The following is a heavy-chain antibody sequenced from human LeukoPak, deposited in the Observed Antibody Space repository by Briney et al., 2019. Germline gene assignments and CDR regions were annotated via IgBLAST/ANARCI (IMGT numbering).Heavy chain of an antibody. CDR2: ISGSGGST. Sequence: GGSLRLSCAASGFTFSSYAMSWVRQAPGKGLEWVSAISGSGGSTYYADSVKGRFTISRDNSKNTLYLQMNSLRAEDTAVYYCARDPTYYYGSNYYYMDVWGKGTTATVSS. D-gene: IGHD3-10*01. V-gene: IGHV3-23*01. CDR3: ARDPTYYYGSNYYYMDV. J-gene: IGHJ6*03. CDR1: GFTFSSYA.